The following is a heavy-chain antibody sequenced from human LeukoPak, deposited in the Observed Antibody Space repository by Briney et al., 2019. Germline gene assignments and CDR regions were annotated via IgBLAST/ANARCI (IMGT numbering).Heavy chain of an antibody. V-gene: IGHV4-30-4*01. CDR1: GGSISSGNYY. J-gene: IGHJ5*02. CDR2: IYYSGST. CDR3: ARLLGSSWKYNWFDP. D-gene: IGHD6-6*01. Sequence: SETLSLTCTVSGGSISSGNYYWSWLRQPPGKGLEWIAYIYYSGSTYYNPSLESQVTISVDTSKNQFSLKLSSVTAADTAVYYCARLLGSSWKYNWFDPWGQGTLVTVSS.